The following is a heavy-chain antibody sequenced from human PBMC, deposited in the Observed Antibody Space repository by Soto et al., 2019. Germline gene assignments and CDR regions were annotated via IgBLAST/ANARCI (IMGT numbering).Heavy chain of an antibody. Sequence: QVQLQESGPGLVKPSETLSLTSTVSGGSIRSYYWSWIRQPPGKGLEWIGYIYYSGSTNYNPSLKSRVTILVETSKNQFSLKLSSVTAADTAVYYCARVSSNWYPDYWGQGTLVTVSS. CDR1: GGSIRSYY. D-gene: IGHD6-13*01. J-gene: IGHJ4*02. CDR2: IYYSGST. V-gene: IGHV4-59*08. CDR3: ARVSSNWYPDY.